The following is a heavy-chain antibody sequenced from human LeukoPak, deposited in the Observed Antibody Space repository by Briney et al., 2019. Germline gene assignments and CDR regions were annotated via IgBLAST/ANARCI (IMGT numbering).Heavy chain of an antibody. CDR2: IYYSGST. CDR1: GGSISSDGYY. Sequence: SETLSLTCTVSGGSISSDGYYWSWIRQHPGKGLEWIGYIYYSGSTYYNPSLKSRVTISVDTSKNQFSLKLSSVTAADTAVYYCARDRAAAGSTDYWGQGTLVTVSS. V-gene: IGHV4-31*03. J-gene: IGHJ4*02. D-gene: IGHD6-13*01. CDR3: ARDRAAAGSTDY.